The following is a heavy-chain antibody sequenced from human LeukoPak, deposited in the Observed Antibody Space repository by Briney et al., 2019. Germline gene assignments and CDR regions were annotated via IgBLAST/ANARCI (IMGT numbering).Heavy chain of an antibody. Sequence: GGSLRLSCAASGFTVSSNYMSWVRQAPGKGLEWVSVIYSGGSTYYADSVKARFTISRDNSKNTLYLQMNSLRAEDTAVYYCARVDIVMYGSDYWGQGTLVTVSS. J-gene: IGHJ4*02. CDR2: IYSGGST. V-gene: IGHV3-53*01. D-gene: IGHD2-2*03. CDR1: GFTVSSNY. CDR3: ARVDIVMYGSDY.